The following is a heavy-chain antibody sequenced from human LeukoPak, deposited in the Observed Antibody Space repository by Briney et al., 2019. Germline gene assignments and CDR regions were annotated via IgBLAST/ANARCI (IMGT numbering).Heavy chain of an antibody. CDR3: AKAGAVVVVAAKFFDY. J-gene: IGHJ4*02. D-gene: IGHD2-15*01. V-gene: IGHV3-23*01. Sequence: NPGGSLRLSCTVSGFTVSSNSMSWVRQAPGKGLEWVSAISGSGGSTYYADSVKGRFTISRDNSKNTLYLQMNSLRAEDTAVYYCAKAGAVVVVAAKFFDYWGQGTLVTVSS. CDR2: ISGSGGST. CDR1: GFTVSSNS.